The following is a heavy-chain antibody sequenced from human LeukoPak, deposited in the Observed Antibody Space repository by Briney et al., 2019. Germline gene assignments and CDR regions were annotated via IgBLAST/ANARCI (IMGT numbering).Heavy chain of an antibody. J-gene: IGHJ4*02. CDR3: ARDNSGSDPEHWAR. D-gene: IGHD5-12*01. V-gene: IGHV3-7*05. Sequence: GGSLRLSCAASGFTFSRYWMSWVRQAPGKGLELVASIKPDGSEKYYVDSVKGRFTISRDNAKNSLYLQVTSLRAEDTAVYYCARDNSGSDPEHWARWGQGTLVIVSS. CDR2: IKPDGSEK. CDR1: GFTFSRYW.